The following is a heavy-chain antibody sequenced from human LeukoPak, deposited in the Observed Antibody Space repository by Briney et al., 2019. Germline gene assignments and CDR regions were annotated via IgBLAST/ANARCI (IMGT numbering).Heavy chain of an antibody. CDR3: AKDMSGYSGYDDY. J-gene: IGHJ4*02. V-gene: IGHV3-23*01. D-gene: IGHD5-12*01. Sequence: GGSLRLSCAASGFTFSSYAMSWVRQAPGKGLEWVSAISGSGGSTYYADSVKGRFTISRDNSENTLYLQMNSLRAEDTAVYYCAKDMSGYSGYDDYWGQGTLVTVSS. CDR1: GFTFSSYA. CDR2: ISGSGGST.